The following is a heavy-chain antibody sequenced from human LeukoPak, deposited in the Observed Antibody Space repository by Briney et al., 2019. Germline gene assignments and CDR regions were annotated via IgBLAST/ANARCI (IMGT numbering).Heavy chain of an antibody. D-gene: IGHD2-2*01. J-gene: IGHJ6*02. CDR2: ISAYNGNT. CDR3: ARVGYCSSTSCYGLGGIDV. CDR1: GYTFTSYG. Sequence: ASVKVTCKASGYTFTSYGISWVRQAPGQGLEGMGWISAYNGNTNYAQKLQGRVTMTTDTSTSTAYMELRSLRSDDTAVYYCARVGYCSSTSCYGLGGIDVWGQETTVTVS. V-gene: IGHV1-18*01.